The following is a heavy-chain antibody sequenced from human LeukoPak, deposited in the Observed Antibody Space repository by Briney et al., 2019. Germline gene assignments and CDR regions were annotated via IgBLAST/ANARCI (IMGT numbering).Heavy chain of an antibody. CDR1: GFTVSSNY. CDR3: ARDRGGSYSY. V-gene: IGHV3-53*01. D-gene: IGHD1-26*01. J-gene: IGHJ4*02. CDR2: IYSGGST. Sequence: PGGSLRLSCAASGFTVSSNYMSWVRQAPGKGLEWVSVIYSGGSTYYADSVRGRFTISRDNSRNTLYLQMNSLRAEDTAVYYCARDRGGSYSYWGQGTLVTVSS.